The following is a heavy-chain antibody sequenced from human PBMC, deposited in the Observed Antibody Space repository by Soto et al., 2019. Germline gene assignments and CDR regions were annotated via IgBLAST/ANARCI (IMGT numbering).Heavy chain of an antibody. J-gene: IGHJ4*02. Sequence: PSETLSLTCTVSGGSISSYYWSWIRQPPGKGLEWIGYIYYSGSTNYNPSLKSRVTISVDTSKNQFSLKLSSVTAADTAVYYCARHVRSPYGDYVGYWGQGTLVTVSS. D-gene: IGHD4-17*01. V-gene: IGHV4-59*08. CDR1: GGSISSYY. CDR2: IYYSGST. CDR3: ARHVRSPYGDYVGY.